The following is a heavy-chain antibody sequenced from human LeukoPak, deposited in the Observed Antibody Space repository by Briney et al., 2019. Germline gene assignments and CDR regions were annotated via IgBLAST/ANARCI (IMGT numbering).Heavy chain of an antibody. V-gene: IGHV3-30*02. CDR3: ARRNYDLSDAFDV. CDR2: IRYDGSNK. Sequence: GGSLRLSCAASGFTFSSYGMRWVRQAPGKGLEWVAFIRYDGSNKYYADSVKGRFTISRDNSKNTLYLQMNSLRAEDTAVYYCARRNYDLSDAFDVWGQGTMVTVSS. D-gene: IGHD3-3*01. J-gene: IGHJ3*01. CDR1: GFTFSSYG.